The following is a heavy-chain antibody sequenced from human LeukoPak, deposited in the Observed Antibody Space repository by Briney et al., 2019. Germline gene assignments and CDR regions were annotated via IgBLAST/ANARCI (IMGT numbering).Heavy chain of an antibody. D-gene: IGHD3-16*02. J-gene: IGHJ4*02. Sequence: GGSLRLSCAASGFTFNSYNMNWVRQAPGKGLEWVSSLSSSSYYIYYADSVKDRFTISRDNDKNAVYLQVNSLRAEDTAVYYCARGASYVWGNYRLDYWGQGTLVTVSS. CDR3: ARGASYVWGNYRLDY. V-gene: IGHV3-21*01. CDR2: LSSSSYYI. CDR1: GFTFNSYN.